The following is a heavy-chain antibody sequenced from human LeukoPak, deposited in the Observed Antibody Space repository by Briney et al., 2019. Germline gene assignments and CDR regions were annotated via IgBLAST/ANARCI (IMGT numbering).Heavy chain of an antibody. CDR1: GYTFTGYY. CDR2: INPNSGGT. V-gene: IGHV1-2*02. J-gene: IGHJ5*02. CDR3: ARGYYGSGSLKFDP. D-gene: IGHD3-10*01. Sequence: ASVKVSCKASGYTFTGYYMHWVRQAPGQGLEWMGWINPNSGGTNYAQKFQGRVTMTRDTSISTAYMELSRLRSDDTAVYYCARGYYGSGSLKFDPWGREPWSPSPQ.